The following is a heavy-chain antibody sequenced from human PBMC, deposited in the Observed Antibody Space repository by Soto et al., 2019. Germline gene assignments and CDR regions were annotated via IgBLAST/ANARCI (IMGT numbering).Heavy chain of an antibody. V-gene: IGHV4-38-2*01. CDR1: GYSISSGYY. J-gene: IGHJ6*02. CDR3: ARASDDYDILTGYYAYGMDV. D-gene: IGHD3-9*01. Sequence: SETLSLTCAVSGYSISSGYYWGWIRQPPGKGLEWIGSIYHSGSTYYNPSLKSRVTISVDTSKNQFSLKLSSVTAADTAVYYCARASDDYDILTGYYAYGMDVWGQGTTVTVSS. CDR2: IYHSGST.